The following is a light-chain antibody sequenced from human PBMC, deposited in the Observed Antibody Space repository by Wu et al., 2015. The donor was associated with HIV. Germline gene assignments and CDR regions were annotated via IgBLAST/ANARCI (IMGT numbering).Light chain of an antibody. CDR2: DAS. CDR1: QSVSSY. V-gene: IGKV3-11*01. CDR3: QQRSTSIT. J-gene: IGKJ5*01. Sequence: EIVLTQSPATLSLSPGERATLSCRASQSVSSYLAWYQQKPGQAPRLLIYDASNRATGIPARFSGSGSGTDFTLTISSPEPEDFAVYYCQQRSTSITFGQGTRLEN.